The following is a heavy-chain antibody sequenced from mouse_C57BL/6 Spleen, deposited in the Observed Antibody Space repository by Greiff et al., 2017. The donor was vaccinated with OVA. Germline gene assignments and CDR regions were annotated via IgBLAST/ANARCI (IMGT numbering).Heavy chain of an antibody. V-gene: IGHV2-9-1*01. CDR2: IWTGGGT. J-gene: IGHJ2*01. Sequence: VLLVESGPGLVAPSPSLSITCTVSGFSLTSYAISWVRQPPGQGLEWLGVIWTGGGTNYNSALTSRLRISKDNSKSQVFLKMSSLRTDDTARYYCARKSDGFFDDWGQGTTLTVSS. CDR3: ARKSDGFFDD. D-gene: IGHD2-3*01. CDR1: GFSLTSYA.